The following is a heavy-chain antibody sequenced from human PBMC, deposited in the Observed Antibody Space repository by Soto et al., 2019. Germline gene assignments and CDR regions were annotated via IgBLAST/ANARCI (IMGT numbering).Heavy chain of an antibody. D-gene: IGHD3-22*01. CDR1: GFTFSSYG. Sequence: QVQLVESGGGVVQPGRSVRLSCPASGFTFSSYGMHWVRQAPGTGLEWVAVISYDGSNKYYADSVKGRFPLSRDNSKNTLYLQMNSLRAEDTAVYYCAKDRRDYYDSSGYSDYWGQGTLVTVSS. CDR2: ISYDGSNK. CDR3: AKDRRDYYDSSGYSDY. J-gene: IGHJ4*02. V-gene: IGHV3-30*18.